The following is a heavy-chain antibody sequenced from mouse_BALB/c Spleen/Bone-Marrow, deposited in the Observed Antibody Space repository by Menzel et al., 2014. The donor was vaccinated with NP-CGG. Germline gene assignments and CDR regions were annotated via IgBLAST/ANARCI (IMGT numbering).Heavy chain of an antibody. V-gene: IGHV14-3*02. J-gene: IGHJ3*01. CDR1: GFNIKDTY. Sequence: EVNLVESGAELVKPGASVKLSCTASGFNIKDTYMHWVKQRPEQGLEWIGRIDPANGNTKYDPKFQGKATITADTSSNPAYLQLSSLASEDTAVYYCARGYDEGFAYWGQGTLVTGSA. CDR3: ARGYDEGFAY. D-gene: IGHD2-14*01. CDR2: IDPANGNT.